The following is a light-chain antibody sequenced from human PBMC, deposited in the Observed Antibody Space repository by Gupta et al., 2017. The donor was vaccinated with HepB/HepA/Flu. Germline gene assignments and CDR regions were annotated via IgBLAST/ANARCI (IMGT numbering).Light chain of an antibody. V-gene: IGKV3-20*01. Sequence: IVLTQSPGTLSLSPGGRATLSCGASQSVSSSYLAWYQQKPGQAPRLLIYGASSRATGIPDRFSGSGSGIDFTLTISRLEAEDFAVDYCQKHGSSPWTFGQGTKVEIK. CDR1: QSVSSSY. J-gene: IGKJ1*01. CDR2: GAS. CDR3: QKHGSSPWT.